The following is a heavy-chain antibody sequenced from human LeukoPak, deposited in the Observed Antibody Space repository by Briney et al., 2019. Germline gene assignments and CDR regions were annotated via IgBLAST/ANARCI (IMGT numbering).Heavy chain of an antibody. D-gene: IGHD2-15*01. J-gene: IGHJ5*01. V-gene: IGHV3-23*01. CDR2: ISGSGGST. Sequence: GGSLRLSCAASGFTFSSYAMSWVRQASGKGLEWVSAISGSGGSTYYADSVKGRFTISRDNSKNTLYLQMNSLRAEGTAVYYCAKDYIVVLVAVSGWFDSWGQGTLVTVSS. CDR1: GFTFSSYA. CDR3: AKDYIVVLVAVSGWFDS.